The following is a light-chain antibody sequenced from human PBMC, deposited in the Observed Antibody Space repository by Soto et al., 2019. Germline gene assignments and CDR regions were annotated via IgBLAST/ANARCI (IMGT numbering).Light chain of an antibody. CDR1: QSLSSSY. CDR3: QQYGNSAWT. Sequence: EIVLTQSPGTLSLSPGERATLSCRASQSLSSSYLAWYQQKPGQAPRLLIYGTSSRATGIPDRFSGSGSGTDFTLTISRLEPEDFAVYYCQQYGNSAWTFGQGTKVDIK. V-gene: IGKV3-20*01. J-gene: IGKJ1*01. CDR2: GTS.